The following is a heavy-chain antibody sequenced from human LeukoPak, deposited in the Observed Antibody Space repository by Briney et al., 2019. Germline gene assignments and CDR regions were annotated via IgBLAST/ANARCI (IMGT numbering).Heavy chain of an antibody. CDR1: GVTFSNYP. J-gene: IGHJ4*02. CDR3: ARNRATNDY. D-gene: IGHD1-26*01. Sequence: GGSLRLSCTASGVTFSNYPMTWVRQPPEKGLEWVASMKDDGNEIQYVDSVKGRFTISRDNAKNSLYLQMNNLRAEDTAVYYCARNRATNDYWGQGTLVTVSS. CDR2: MKDDGNEI. V-gene: IGHV3-7*01.